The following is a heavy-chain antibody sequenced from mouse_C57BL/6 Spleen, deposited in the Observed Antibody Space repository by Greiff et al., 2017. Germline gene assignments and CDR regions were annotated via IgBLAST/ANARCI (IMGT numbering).Heavy chain of an antibody. CDR3: AKITTILAKGYYFDY. Sequence: QVQLQQSGAELVKPGASVKLSCKASGYTFTSYWMHWVKQRPGRGLGWIGRIDPNSGGTKYNEKFKSKATLTVDKPSSTAYMPLSSLTSEDSAVYYFAKITTILAKGYYFDYWGQGTTLTVSS. D-gene: IGHD1-1*01. V-gene: IGHV1-72*01. CDR1: GYTFTSYW. J-gene: IGHJ2*01. CDR2: IDPNSGGT.